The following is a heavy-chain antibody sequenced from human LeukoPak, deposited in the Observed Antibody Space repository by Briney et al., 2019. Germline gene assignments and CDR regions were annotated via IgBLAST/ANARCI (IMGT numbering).Heavy chain of an antibody. CDR2: ISPYNGNT. V-gene: IGHV1-18*01. CDR1: GGTFSSYA. J-gene: IGHJ4*02. CDR3: ARGDDYGDYWGLY. Sequence: ASVKVSCKASGGTFSSYAISWVRQAPGQGLEWMGWISPYNGNTNYAQKFQGRVTLTTDTSTSTAYMELRSLRSDDAAVYYCARGDDYGDYWGLYWGQGTLVTVSS. D-gene: IGHD4-17*01.